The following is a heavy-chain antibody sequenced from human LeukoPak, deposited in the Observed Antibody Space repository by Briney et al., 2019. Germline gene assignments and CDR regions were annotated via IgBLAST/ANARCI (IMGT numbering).Heavy chain of an antibody. CDR3: AKGLGVASLIVDALDM. CDR1: GFTFHDYA. Sequence: GGSLRLSCAASGFTFHDYAMHWVRQVTGKGQEWVSGITWNSGSVLYADSVRGRFTISRDNAKNSLYLQMNSLRPEDMSFYYCAKGLGVASLIVDALDMWGQGTTVTV. J-gene: IGHJ3*02. V-gene: IGHV3-9*03. CDR2: ITWNSGSV. D-gene: IGHD3/OR15-3a*01.